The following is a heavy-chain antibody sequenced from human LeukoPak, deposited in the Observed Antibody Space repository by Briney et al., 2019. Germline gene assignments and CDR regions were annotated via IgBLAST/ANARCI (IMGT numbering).Heavy chain of an antibody. Sequence: PGGSLRLSCAASGFTLSSNAMNWVRQAPGKGLEWVSGISASGGSTYYADSVKGRFTISRDKSKNTLYLLMISLRAEDTAVYYCAIRKQQVVPPRAYPYYYGMDVWGQGTTVTVSS. J-gene: IGHJ6*02. V-gene: IGHV3-23*01. D-gene: IGHD6-13*01. CDR3: AIRKQQVVPPRAYPYYYGMDV. CDR2: ISASGGST. CDR1: GFTLSSNA.